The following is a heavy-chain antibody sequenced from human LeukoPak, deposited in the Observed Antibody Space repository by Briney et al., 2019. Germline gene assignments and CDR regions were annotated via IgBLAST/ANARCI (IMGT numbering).Heavy chain of an antibody. CDR3: ARDGYRNEGFDF. D-gene: IGHD4-11*01. CDR1: GYIFIDWY. CDR2: INPKSGGT. V-gene: IGHV1-2*02. J-gene: IGHJ4*02. Sequence: EASVKVSCKASGYIFIDWYIHCMRQAPGQGLEWVGWINPKSGGTKYAQKSQGRVTMTRDTSISTVYLEVSGLRSDDTAVYYCARDGYRNEGFDFWGQGTLVTVSS.